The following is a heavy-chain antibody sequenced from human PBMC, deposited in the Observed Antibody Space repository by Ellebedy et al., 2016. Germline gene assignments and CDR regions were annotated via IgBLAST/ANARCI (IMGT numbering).Heavy chain of an antibody. D-gene: IGHD3/OR15-3a*01. V-gene: IGHV4-38-2*02. J-gene: IGHJ1*01. CDR3: ARGRDLSLDA. CDR1: SHSISSGYD. CDR2: GYQSGIT. Sequence: SETLSLXCTVSSHSISSGYDWLYHWGWIRQSPGKGLEWIGSGYQSGITYYNPSLKSRVTISVDTSKNQFSLKLSSVTAADTAVYYCARGRDLSLDAWGQGTLVTVSS.